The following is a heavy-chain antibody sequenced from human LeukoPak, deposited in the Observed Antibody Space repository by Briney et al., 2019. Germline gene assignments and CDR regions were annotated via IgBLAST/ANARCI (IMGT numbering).Heavy chain of an antibody. CDR2: VNPTSGGT. CDR1: GYTFTGHY. V-gene: IGHV1-2*02. J-gene: IGHJ4*01. CDR3: ARDGPWLLEWSNTGFFDY. D-gene: IGHD3-3*01. Sequence: ASVKVSCKASGYTFTGHYMHWVRQVPGQGLEWMGWVNPTSGGTTYAQKFEGRVTMTRDTSISTAYMELSRLTSDDTAVYYCARDGPWLLEWSNTGFFDYWGHGTLVTVSS.